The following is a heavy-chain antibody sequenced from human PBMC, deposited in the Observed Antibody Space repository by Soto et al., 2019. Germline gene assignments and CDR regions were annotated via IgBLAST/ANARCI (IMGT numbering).Heavy chain of an antibody. Sequence: GGSLRLSCAASGFTFSSYWMHWVRQAPGKGLVWVSRINSDGSSTSYADSVKGRFTISRDNAKNTLYLQMNSLRAEDTAVYYCARDYSGSYAPHRSFDYWGQGTLVTVSS. D-gene: IGHD1-26*01. V-gene: IGHV3-74*01. CDR3: ARDYSGSYAPHRSFDY. CDR1: GFTFSSYW. J-gene: IGHJ4*02. CDR2: INSDGSST.